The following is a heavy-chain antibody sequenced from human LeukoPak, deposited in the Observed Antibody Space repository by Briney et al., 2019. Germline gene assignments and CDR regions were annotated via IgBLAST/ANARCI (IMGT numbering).Heavy chain of an antibody. J-gene: IGHJ4*02. V-gene: IGHV1-2*06. CDR2: IDPRSGGT. CDR1: GYNFYDAESH. CDR3: ARDKRGSLDY. Sequence: AASVKVSCNTFGYNFYDAESHLHWVRQAPGQGLEWMGRIDPRSGGTTYAQNLQGRVTMTWDTSITTGYMDLTRLGSDDTAMYYCARDKRGSLDYWGQGTPVVVSS. D-gene: IGHD1-1*01.